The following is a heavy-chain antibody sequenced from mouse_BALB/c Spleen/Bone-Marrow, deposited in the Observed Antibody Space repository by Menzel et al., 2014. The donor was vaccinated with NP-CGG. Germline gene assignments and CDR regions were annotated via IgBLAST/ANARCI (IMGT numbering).Heavy chain of an antibody. CDR3: ARWGRCENWYFDY. Sequence: EVNLVESGAGLVQPGGSRKLSCAASGFTFSGSGMHWVRQAPEKGLEWVAYISSGSSTTYYAPTLKGRFTMSRDNPKNTLFLQMTSLRSEDTAMYYGARWGRCENWYFDYWGAGTTVTVSS. CDR1: GFTFSGSG. CDR2: ISSGSSTT. J-gene: IGHJ1*01. V-gene: IGHV5-17*02.